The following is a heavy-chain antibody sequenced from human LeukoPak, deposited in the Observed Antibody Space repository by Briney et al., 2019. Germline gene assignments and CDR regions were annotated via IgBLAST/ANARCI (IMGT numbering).Heavy chain of an antibody. J-gene: IGHJ6*02. CDR1: GITVNSTY. CDR3: ARLFGSGWPGYFYYAMDV. CDR2: AYSDGNT. Sequence: GGSLRLSCAAPGITVNSTYISWVRQAPGKGLEWVSVAYSDGNTYYAGSVKGRFAISRDNSKNTLFLQMNSLRAEDTAVYYCARLFGSGWPGYFYYAMDVWGQGTTVAVSS. D-gene: IGHD6-19*01. V-gene: IGHV3-66*04.